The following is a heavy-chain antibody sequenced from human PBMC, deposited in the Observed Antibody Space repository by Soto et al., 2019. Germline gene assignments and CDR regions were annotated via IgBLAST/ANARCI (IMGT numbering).Heavy chain of an antibody. CDR2: IYYSGST. Sequence: SETLSLTCTVSGGSICSSSYYWGWIRQPQGKGLEWIGSIYYSGSTYYNPSLKSRVTISVDTSKNQFSLKLSSVTAADTAVYYCARGGLITIFGVVIVNYMDVWGKGTTVTVSS. V-gene: IGHV4-39*01. D-gene: IGHD3-3*01. CDR3: ARGGLITIFGVVIVNYMDV. CDR1: GGSICSSSYY. J-gene: IGHJ6*03.